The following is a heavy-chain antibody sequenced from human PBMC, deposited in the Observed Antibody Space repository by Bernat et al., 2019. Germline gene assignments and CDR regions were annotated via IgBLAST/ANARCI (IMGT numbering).Heavy chain of an antibody. J-gene: IGHJ4*02. D-gene: IGHD2-15*01. V-gene: IGHV4-39*01. CDR2: IYYSGST. CDR3: ARRDCSGGSCHLYFDY. Sequence: LQLQESGPGLVKPSETLSLTCTVSGGSISSSSYYWGWIRQPPGKGLEWIGSIYYSGSTYYNPSLKSRVTISVDTSKNQFSLKLSSVTAADTAVYYCARRDCSGGSCHLYFDYWGQGTLVTVSS. CDR1: GGSISSSSYY.